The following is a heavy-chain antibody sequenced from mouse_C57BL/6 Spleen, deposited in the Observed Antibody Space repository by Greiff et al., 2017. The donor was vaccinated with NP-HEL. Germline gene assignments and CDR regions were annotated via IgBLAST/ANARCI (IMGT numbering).Heavy chain of an antibody. Sequence: DVQLQESGGGLVKPGGSLKLSCAASGFTFSSYAMSWVRQTPEKRLEWVATISDGGSYTYYPDNVKGRITFSRANAKNNLYLQMSHLKSEDAAMYYCARAVRDYYFDYWGQGTTLTVSS. V-gene: IGHV5-4*01. CDR3: ARAVRDYYFDY. CDR2: ISDGGSYT. J-gene: IGHJ2*01. CDR1: GFTFSSYA.